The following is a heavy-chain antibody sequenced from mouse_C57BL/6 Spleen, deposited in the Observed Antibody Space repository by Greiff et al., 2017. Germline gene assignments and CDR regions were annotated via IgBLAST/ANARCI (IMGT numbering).Heavy chain of an antibody. CDR2: IRHKANGYTT. CDR1: GFTFTDYY. D-gene: IGHD1-1*01. CDR3: ARSPGGSFDY. V-gene: IGHV7-3*01. J-gene: IGHJ2*01. Sequence: EVQLVESGGGLVQPGGSLSLSCAASGFTFTDYYMSWVRQPPGKALAWLGFIRHKANGYTTEYSASVKGRFTISRDNSQSILYLHMNALRAKDSATYYGARSPGGSFDYWGQGTTLTVSS.